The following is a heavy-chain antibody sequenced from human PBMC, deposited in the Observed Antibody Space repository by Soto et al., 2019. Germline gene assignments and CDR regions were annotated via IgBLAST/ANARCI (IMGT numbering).Heavy chain of an antibody. CDR1: GYSISSGYY. V-gene: IGHV4-38-2*01. CDR3: ARGADCGGDCYQDY. CDR2: IYHSGST. J-gene: IGHJ4*02. D-gene: IGHD2-21*02. Sequence: SETLSLTCAVSGYSISSGYYWGWIRQPPGKGLEWIGSIYHSGSTYYNPCLKSRVTISVDTSKNQFSLKLSSVTAADTAVYYCARGADCGGDCYQDYWGQGTLVTVSS.